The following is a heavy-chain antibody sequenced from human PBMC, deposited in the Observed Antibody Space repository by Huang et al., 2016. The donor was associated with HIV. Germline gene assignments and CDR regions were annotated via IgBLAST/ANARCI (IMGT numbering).Heavy chain of an antibody. J-gene: IGHJ5*02. Sequence: GGSISSGGYYWSWIRQPPGKGLEWIGYIYYRGSTSYNPSLKSRVTMSVDTSKNQFSLKLNAVTAADTAVYYCSRGAPITIVRAPPGVFDPWGQGTLVTVSS. CDR3: SRGAPITIVRAPPGVFDP. CDR2: IYYRGST. CDR1: GGSISSGGYY. V-gene: IGHV4-30-4*08. D-gene: IGHD3-10*01.